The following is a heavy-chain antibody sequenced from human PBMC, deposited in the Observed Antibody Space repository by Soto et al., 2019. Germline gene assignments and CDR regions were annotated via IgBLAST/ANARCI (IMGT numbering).Heavy chain of an antibody. J-gene: IGHJ4*02. Sequence: PGGSLRLACAASGFTVSSNYMSWVRQAPGKGLERASVIYSGGSTYYAESVKGRFTISRHNSKNTLYLQRNSLRAEDTAVYYCARVKWGWGYYFDYWAQRTLVTVSS. CDR3: ARVKWGWGYYFDY. CDR1: GFTVSSNY. V-gene: IGHV3-53*04. CDR2: IYSGGST. D-gene: IGHD7-27*01.